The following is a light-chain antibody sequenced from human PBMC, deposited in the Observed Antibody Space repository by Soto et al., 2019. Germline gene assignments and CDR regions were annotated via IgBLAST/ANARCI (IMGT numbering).Light chain of an antibody. CDR3: QPSYRTTP. CDR1: QSIVLA. Sequence: EIGLTQSPATLSLSPGERATLSCRASQSIVLAIAWYQQKPGQAPRLLIYGASTRATGIPARFSGSGSGTDFTLTLSSLQPDDFPTYYCQPSYRTTPSGQGTRLAI. CDR2: GAS. V-gene: IGKV3-11*01. J-gene: IGKJ5*01.